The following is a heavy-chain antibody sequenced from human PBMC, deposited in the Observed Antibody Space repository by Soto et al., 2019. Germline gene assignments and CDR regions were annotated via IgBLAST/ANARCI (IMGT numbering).Heavy chain of an antibody. J-gene: IGHJ4*02. CDR1: GGSFSGYY. CDR2: INHSGST. V-gene: IGHV4-34*01. CDR3: AREPDSAMVIPYSFDY. Sequence: QVQLQQWGTGLLKPSETLSLTCAVYGGSFSGYYWSWIRQPPGKGLEWIGEINHSGSTNYNPSLKSRVTISVDTSKNQFSLKLSSVTAADTAVYYCAREPDSAMVIPYSFDYWGQGTLVTVSS. D-gene: IGHD5-18*01.